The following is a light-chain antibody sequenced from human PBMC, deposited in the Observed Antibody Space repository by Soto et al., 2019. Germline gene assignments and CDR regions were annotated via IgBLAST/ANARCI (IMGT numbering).Light chain of an antibody. CDR3: QNYNSAPYT. J-gene: IGKJ3*01. Sequence: DIPMTQSPSSLSASVGDRVTITCRASQGIRNSLAWYQQKPGKVPKLLISAAFTLQSGVQSRFSGSGSGTDFTLTISSLQPEDGATYYCQNYNSAPYTFGHGTQVEIK. CDR1: QGIRNS. CDR2: AAF. V-gene: IGKV1-27*01.